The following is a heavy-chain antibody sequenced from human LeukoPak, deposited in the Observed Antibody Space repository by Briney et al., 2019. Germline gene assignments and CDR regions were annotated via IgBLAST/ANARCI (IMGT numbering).Heavy chain of an antibody. CDR2: IKEDGSEK. CDR3: ARDGSSRPMDY. J-gene: IGHJ4*02. D-gene: IGHD6-6*01. CDR1: GFTFSDYL. V-gene: IGHV3-7*01. Sequence: GGSLRLSCATSGFTFSDYLMTWVRQAPGKGLEWVANIKEDGSEKYYVDSVKGRFTISRDNARKSLYLQMNSLRVDDTAMYYCARDGSSRPMDYWGQGILVTVSS.